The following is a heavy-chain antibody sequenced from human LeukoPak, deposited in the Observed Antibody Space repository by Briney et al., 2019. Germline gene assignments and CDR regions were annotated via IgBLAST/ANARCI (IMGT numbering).Heavy chain of an antibody. D-gene: IGHD3-3*01. V-gene: IGHV4-39*01. Sequence: PSETLSLTCTVSGGSISSRSYYWGWIRQPPGKGLEWIGSIYYSGSTYYNPSLKSRLTISVDTSKNQFSLKLSSVTAADTAVYYCARHFGSFWSDYYPYYWGQGTLVTVSS. CDR1: GGSISSRSYY. J-gene: IGHJ4*02. CDR3: ARHFGSFWSDYYPYY. CDR2: IYYSGST.